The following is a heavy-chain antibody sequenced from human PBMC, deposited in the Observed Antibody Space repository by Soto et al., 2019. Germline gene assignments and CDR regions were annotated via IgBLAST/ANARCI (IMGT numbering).Heavy chain of an antibody. CDR2: IWYDGSNK. CDR3: ARESQQWLWYFDY. J-gene: IGHJ4*02. Sequence: GGSLRLSCAASGFTFSSYGMHWVRQAPGKGLEWVAVIWYDGSNKYYADSVKGRFTISRDNSKNTLYLQMNSLRAEDTAVYYCARESQQWLWYFDYWGQGTLVTVSS. CDR1: GFTFSSYG. D-gene: IGHD6-19*01. V-gene: IGHV3-33*01.